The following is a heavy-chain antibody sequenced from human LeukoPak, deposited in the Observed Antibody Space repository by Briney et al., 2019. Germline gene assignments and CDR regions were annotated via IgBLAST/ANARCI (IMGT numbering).Heavy chain of an antibody. CDR1: GFTFTSYS. CDR3: ARDMGGGDCCIRDAFEI. CDR2: ISSSGRYI. V-gene: IGHV3-21*01. Sequence: GGSLRLSCVASGFTFTSYSFSWVRQAPGKGLEWVSSISSSGRYIHYADSVRGRLTMSRDNAKNSLYLQMNSLRAEDTAVYYCARDMGGGDCCIRDAFEIWGQGTMVTVTS. J-gene: IGHJ3*02. D-gene: IGHD2-21*02.